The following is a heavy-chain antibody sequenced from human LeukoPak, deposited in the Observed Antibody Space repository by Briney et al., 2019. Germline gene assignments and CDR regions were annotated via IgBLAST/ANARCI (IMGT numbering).Heavy chain of an antibody. J-gene: IGHJ4*02. CDR1: GFTFSSYS. V-gene: IGHV3-21*01. D-gene: IGHD3-22*01. Sequence: GGSLRLSCAASGFTFSSYSMNWVRQAPGKGLEWVSSISSSGTYIYYADSVKGRFTISRDNAKDSLYLQMNSLRAEDTAVYYCARDPTYYDSSGYPYYFDYWGQGTLVTVSS. CDR3: ARDPTYYDSSGYPYYFDY. CDR2: ISSSGTYI.